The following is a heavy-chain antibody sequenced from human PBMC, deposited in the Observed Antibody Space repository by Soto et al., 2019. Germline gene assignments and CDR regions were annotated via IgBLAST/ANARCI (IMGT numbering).Heavy chain of an antibody. J-gene: IGHJ6*02. CDR1: GGTFSSFA. CDR3: ASGTIFGDYYYGMDV. D-gene: IGHD3-3*01. Sequence: EASVKVSCKASGGTFSSFAVSWVRQAPGHGLEWMGGIIPIFGTANYAQKFQGRVTITADKSTSTAYMELSSLRSEDTAVYYCASGTIFGDYYYGMDVWGPGTTVTVS. CDR2: IIPIFGTA. V-gene: IGHV1-69*06.